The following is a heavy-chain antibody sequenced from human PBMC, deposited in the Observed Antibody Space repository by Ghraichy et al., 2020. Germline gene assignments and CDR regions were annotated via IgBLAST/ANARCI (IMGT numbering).Heavy chain of an antibody. CDR2: ISDSGGST. D-gene: IGHD6-13*01. Sequence: GGSLRLSCAASGFTFSSYAMTWVRQAPGKGLEWVSVISDSGGSTNYADSVKGRFTISRDNSKNTLYLQMNSLRAEDTAVYYCAKDGGSSWYEAFDIWGQGTMVTVSS. CDR1: GFTFSSYA. V-gene: IGHV3-23*01. J-gene: IGHJ3*02. CDR3: AKDGGSSWYEAFDI.